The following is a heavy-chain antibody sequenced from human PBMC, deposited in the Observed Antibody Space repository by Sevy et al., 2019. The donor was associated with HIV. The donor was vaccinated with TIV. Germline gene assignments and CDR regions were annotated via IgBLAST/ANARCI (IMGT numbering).Heavy chain of an antibody. CDR1: GGSTSTYY. D-gene: IGHD1-1*01. CDR3: ARGGGRTDWGMDV. CDR2: ISDSGFS. V-gene: IGHV4-59*01. Sequence: SETLSLTCTVSGGSTSTYYWNWIRQPPGKGLVWIGYISDSGFSNDNPSLRSRVTISIDTSKNQFSLRLTSVSAADTAVYYCARGGGRTDWGMDVWGPGTTVTVSS. J-gene: IGHJ6*02.